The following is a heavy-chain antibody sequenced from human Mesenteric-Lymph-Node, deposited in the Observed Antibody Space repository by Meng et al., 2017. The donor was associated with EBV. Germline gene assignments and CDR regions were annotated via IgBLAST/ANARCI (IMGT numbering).Heavy chain of an antibody. D-gene: IGHD5-18*01. Sequence: QVPLHQWGAGLFEPSDTLSLTCAASGGSFSGYHWSWIRQPPGKGLEYIGEISQSGDTNYNPSLKSRVTISVDTSKNQFSLKLSSVTAADTAVYYCARGRVYSYGPPFDYWGQGTLVTGSS. CDR2: ISQSGDT. J-gene: IGHJ4*02. CDR1: GGSFSGYH. CDR3: ARGRVYSYGPPFDY. V-gene: IGHV4-34*01.